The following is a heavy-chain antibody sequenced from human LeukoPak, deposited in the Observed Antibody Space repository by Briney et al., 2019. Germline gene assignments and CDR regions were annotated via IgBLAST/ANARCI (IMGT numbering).Heavy chain of an antibody. Sequence: SETLSLTCTVSGGSISSYYWSWIRQPPGKGLEWIGYIYYSGSTNYNPSLKSRVTISVDTSKNQFSLKLSSVTAADTAVYYCARGGSGGSGSYYNIRGWILGYYYMDVWGKGTTVTISS. D-gene: IGHD3-10*01. J-gene: IGHJ6*03. CDR1: GGSISSYY. V-gene: IGHV4-59*12. CDR3: ARGGSGGSGSYYNIRGWILGYYYMDV. CDR2: IYYSGST.